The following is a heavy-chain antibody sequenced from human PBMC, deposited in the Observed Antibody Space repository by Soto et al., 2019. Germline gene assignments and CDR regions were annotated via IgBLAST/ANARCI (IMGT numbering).Heavy chain of an antibody. CDR1: GYTFTSYG. J-gene: IGHJ4*02. CDR2: ISAYNGNT. D-gene: IGHD2-21*01. Sequence: ASVKVSCKASGYTFTSYGISWVRQAPGQRIEWMGWISAYNGNTNYAQKLQGRVTMTTDTSTSTAYMELRSLRSDDTAFYYCARAAVIARDPQADYWGQGTLVTVSS. V-gene: IGHV1-18*01. CDR3: ARAAVIARDPQADY.